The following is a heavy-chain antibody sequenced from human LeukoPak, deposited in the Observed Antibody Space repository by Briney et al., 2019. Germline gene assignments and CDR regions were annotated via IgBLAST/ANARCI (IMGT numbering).Heavy chain of an antibody. Sequence: ASVKVSCKASGYTFTGYYMHWVRQAPGQGLEWMGRINPNSGGTNYAQKFQGRVTMTRDTSISTAYMELSRLRSDDTAVYYCASSSPYYYDSSGYYYWSFGYWGQGTLVTVSS. D-gene: IGHD3-22*01. V-gene: IGHV1-2*06. CDR1: GYTFTGYY. CDR2: INPNSGGT. CDR3: ASSSPYYYDSSGYYYWSFGY. J-gene: IGHJ4*02.